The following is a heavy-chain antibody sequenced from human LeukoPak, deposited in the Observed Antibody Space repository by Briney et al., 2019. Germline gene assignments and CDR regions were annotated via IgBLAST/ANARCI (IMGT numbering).Heavy chain of an antibody. CDR3: ARDLSASSSSWGFDP. V-gene: IGHV3-21*01. CDR2: ISSSSSYI. D-gene: IGHD6-6*01. J-gene: IGHJ5*02. Sequence: GGSLRLSCAASGFTFSSYSMNWVRQAPGKGLEWVSSISSSSSYIYYADSVKGRFTISRDNAKNSLYLQMNSLRAEDTAVYYCARDLSASSSSWGFDPWGQGTLVTVSS. CDR1: GFTFSSYS.